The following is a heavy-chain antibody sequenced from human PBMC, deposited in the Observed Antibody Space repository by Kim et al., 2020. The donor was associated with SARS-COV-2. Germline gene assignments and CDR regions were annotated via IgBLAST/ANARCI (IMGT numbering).Heavy chain of an antibody. J-gene: IGHJ4*02. V-gene: IGHV3-48*02. D-gene: IGHD6-13*01. Sequence: SNIYYADSVEGRFTISRDNAKNSVSLQMNSLRDEDTAMYYCASRGYYIDFWGQGTLVTVSS. CDR3: ASRGYYIDF. CDR2: SNI.